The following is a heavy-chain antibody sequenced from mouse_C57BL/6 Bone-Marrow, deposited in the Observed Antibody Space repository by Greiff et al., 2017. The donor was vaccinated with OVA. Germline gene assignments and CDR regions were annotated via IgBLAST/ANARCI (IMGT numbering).Heavy chain of an antibody. Sequence: EVQGVESGPGLVKPSQTVFLTCTVSGISITTGNYRWNWIRQFPGNKLEWIGYIYYSGTITYNPSLTSRTTITRDTPKNQFFLEMNSLTAEDTATYYCAREYYYGSSWAYWGQGTLVTVSA. D-gene: IGHD1-1*01. J-gene: IGHJ3*01. V-gene: IGHV3-5*01. CDR2: IYYSGTI. CDR3: AREYYYGSSWAY. CDR1: GISITTGNYR.